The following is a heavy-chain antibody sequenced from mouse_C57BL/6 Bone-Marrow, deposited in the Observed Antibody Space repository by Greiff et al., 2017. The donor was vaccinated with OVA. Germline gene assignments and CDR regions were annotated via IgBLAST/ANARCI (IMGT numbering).Heavy chain of an antibody. CDR2: IHPSDSDT. D-gene: IGHD2-5*01. Sequence: QVQLKQPGAELVKPGASVKVSCKASGYTFTSYWMHWVKQRPGQGLEWIGRIHPSDSDTNYNQKFKGKATLTVDKSSSTAYMQLSSLTSEDSAVYYCAIIKYSNYVYFDYWGQGTTLTVSS. CDR3: AIIKYSNYVYFDY. V-gene: IGHV1-74*01. CDR1: GYTFTSYW. J-gene: IGHJ2*01.